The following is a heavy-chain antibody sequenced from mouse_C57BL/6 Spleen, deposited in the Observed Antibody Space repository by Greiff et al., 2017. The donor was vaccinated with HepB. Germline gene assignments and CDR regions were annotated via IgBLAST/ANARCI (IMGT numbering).Heavy chain of an antibody. CDR1: GYTFTSYW. CDR3: ARSRGSSGPWFAY. D-gene: IGHD3-2*02. Sequence: QVQLQHPGAELVKPGASVKMSCKASGYTFTSYWITWVKQRPGQGLEWIGDIYPGSGSTNYNEKFKSKATLTVDTSSSTAYMQLSSLTSEDSAVYYCARSRGSSGPWFAYWGQGTLVTVSA. CDR2: IYPGSGST. J-gene: IGHJ3*01. V-gene: IGHV1-55*01.